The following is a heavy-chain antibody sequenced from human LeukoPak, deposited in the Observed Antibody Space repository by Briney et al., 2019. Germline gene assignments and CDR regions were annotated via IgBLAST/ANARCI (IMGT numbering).Heavy chain of an antibody. CDR2: IWYDGSNK. CDR1: GFTFSSYG. V-gene: IGHV3-33*01. CDR3: ARGYSSSWYDY. J-gene: IGHJ4*02. D-gene: IGHD6-13*01. Sequence: GGSLRLSCAASGFTFSSYGMHGVRQAPGKGLEWVAVIWYDGSNKYYADSVKGRFTISRDNSKNTLYLQMNSLRAEDTAVYYCARGYSSSWYDYWGQGTLVTVSS.